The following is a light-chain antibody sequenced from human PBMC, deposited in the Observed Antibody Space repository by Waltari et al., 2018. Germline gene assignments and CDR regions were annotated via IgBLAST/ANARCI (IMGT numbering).Light chain of an antibody. J-gene: IGKJ2*01. CDR1: QTINNF. V-gene: IGKV1-39*01. CDR3: QQGDSAPFT. Sequence: DIQMTQAPSSLSASVGGRVTITCRTSQTINNFLNWYQHKPGKAPELLIYAASTLQSGVPSSFSGGGSGADFTLTISSLQPEDSATYYCQQGDSAPFTFGQGTKLEIK. CDR2: AAS.